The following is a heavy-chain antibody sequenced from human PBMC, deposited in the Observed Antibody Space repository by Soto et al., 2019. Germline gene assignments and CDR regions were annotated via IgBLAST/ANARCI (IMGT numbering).Heavy chain of an antibody. CDR3: ARRQQLDNYYYGMDV. J-gene: IGHJ6*02. Sequence: GGSLRLSCAASGFTFSSYDMHWVRQATGKGLEWVSAIGTAGDTYYPGSVKGRFTISRENAKNSLYLQMNSLRAEDTAVYYCARRQQLDNYYYGMDVWGQGTTVTVSS. CDR1: GFTFSSYD. D-gene: IGHD6-13*01. V-gene: IGHV3-13*01. CDR2: IGTAGDT.